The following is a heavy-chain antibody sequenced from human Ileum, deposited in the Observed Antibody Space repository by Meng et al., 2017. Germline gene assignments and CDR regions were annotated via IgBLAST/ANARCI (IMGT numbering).Heavy chain of an antibody. CDR3: ATAYGSGSYRYFDY. J-gene: IGHJ4*02. Sequence: LKISWAASGFTISSYEMNLVRQAPGKGLEWVSYISSSGSTIYYADSVKGRFTISRDNAKNSLYLQMNSLRAEDTAVYYCATAYGSGSYRYFDYWGQGTLVTVSS. V-gene: IGHV3-48*03. D-gene: IGHD3-10*01. CDR1: GFTISSYE. CDR2: ISSSGSTI.